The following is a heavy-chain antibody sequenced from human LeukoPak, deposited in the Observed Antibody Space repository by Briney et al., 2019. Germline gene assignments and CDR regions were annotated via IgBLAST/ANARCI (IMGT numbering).Heavy chain of an antibody. V-gene: IGHV3-7*01. J-gene: IGHJ6*03. D-gene: IGHD3-3*01. Sequence: GGSLRLSCAASGFTFSSYWMTWVRQAPGKGLECVANIKPDGSEKYYVDSMKGRFTISRDNAEKSVYLQMNRLSADDTAVYHCATAGYYSRWYSYYYMDVWGKGTTVTVAS. CDR2: IKPDGSEK. CDR1: GFTFSSYW. CDR3: ATAGYYSRWYSYYYMDV.